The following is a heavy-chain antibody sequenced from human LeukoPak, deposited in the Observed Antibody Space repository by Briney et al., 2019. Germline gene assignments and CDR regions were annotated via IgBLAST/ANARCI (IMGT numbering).Heavy chain of an antibody. CDR2: IYYSGST. V-gene: IGHV4-39*01. CDR1: GDSINNSSFY. D-gene: IGHD3-22*01. CDR3: ARHLIDTSGYYDNWADP. Sequence: SETLSLTCTVSGDSINNSSFYWGWIRQPPGKGLEWIGSIYYSGSTYHNPSLKSRVTIFVDTSKNQFSLRLSSVTAAVTAVYYCARHLIDTSGYYDNWADPWGQGTLVTVSS. J-gene: IGHJ5*02.